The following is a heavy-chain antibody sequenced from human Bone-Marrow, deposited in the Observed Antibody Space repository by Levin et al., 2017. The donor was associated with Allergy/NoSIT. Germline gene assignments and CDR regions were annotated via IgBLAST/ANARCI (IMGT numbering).Heavy chain of an antibody. Sequence: KLGESLKISCKASGDTFSNYPISWVRQAPGQGLEWMGGILPILITPNYAQKFQDRVIITADESTSTAYMELRSLRSEDTAVYYCARGDKNWEGINWGQGTLVIVSS. D-gene: IGHD3-10*01. V-gene: IGHV1-69*01. CDR3: ARGDKNWEGIN. CDR1: GDTFSNYP. CDR2: ILPILITP. J-gene: IGHJ4*02.